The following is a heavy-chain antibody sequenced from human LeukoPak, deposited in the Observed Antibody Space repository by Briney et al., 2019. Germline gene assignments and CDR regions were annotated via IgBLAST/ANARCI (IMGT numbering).Heavy chain of an antibody. CDR1: GFTVSSNY. CDR2: IYGAGSA. V-gene: IGHV3-66*01. Sequence: GGSLRLSCAASGFTVSSNYKSWVRQAPGKGLEWVSVIYGAGSAYYADSVKGRFTISRDDSKNTLYLQMNSLRAEDTAVYYCARDSRVPAVGADYWGQGILVTVSS. CDR3: ARDSRVPAVGADY. J-gene: IGHJ4*02. D-gene: IGHD2-2*01.